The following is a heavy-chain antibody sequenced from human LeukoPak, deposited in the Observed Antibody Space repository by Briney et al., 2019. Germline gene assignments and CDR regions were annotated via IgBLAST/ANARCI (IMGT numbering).Heavy chain of an antibody. Sequence: SETLSLTCAVSGYSISSGYYWGWIRQPPGKGLEWIGSIYHSGSTYYNPSLKSRVTISVDTSKNQFSLKLSSVTAADTAVYYCASEGSGSYRSDYWGQGTLVTVSS. V-gene: IGHV4-38-2*01. CDR2: IYHSGST. D-gene: IGHD1-26*01. J-gene: IGHJ4*02. CDR1: GYSISSGYY. CDR3: ASEGSGSYRSDY.